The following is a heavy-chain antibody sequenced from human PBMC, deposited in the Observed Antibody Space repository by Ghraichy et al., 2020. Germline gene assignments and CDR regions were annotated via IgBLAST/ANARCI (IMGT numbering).Heavy chain of an antibody. V-gene: IGHV4-59*01. D-gene: IGHD2-15*01. CDR3: AKIDCSGGTCFQS. CDR2: INYSGNT. Sequence: LSLPCTVSGVSISSSYWTWIRQSPGKGLEWIAYINYSGNTKYNPSLKSRATILIATSKIQFSLKLNSVTAADTAVYYCAKIDCSGGTCFQSWGQGTLVIVSS. J-gene: IGHJ1*01. CDR1: GVSISSSY.